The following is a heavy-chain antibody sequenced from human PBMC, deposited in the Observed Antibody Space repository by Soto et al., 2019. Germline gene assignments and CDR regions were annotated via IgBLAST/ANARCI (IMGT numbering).Heavy chain of an antibody. CDR2: ISNTGGST. Sequence: EVQLLDSGGGLVQPGGSLRLSCAASGFTFNNYAMNWVRQAPGKGLEWVATISNTGGSTYYADSVKGGFTISRDNSKNTLYLQMNSLRVEDTAVYYCAKDRLAGNFDYWGQGTQVTVSS. V-gene: IGHV3-23*01. CDR1: GFTFNNYA. J-gene: IGHJ4*02. CDR3: AKDRLAGNFDY.